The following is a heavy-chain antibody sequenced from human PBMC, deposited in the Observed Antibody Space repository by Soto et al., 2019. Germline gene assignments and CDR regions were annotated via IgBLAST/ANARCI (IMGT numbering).Heavy chain of an antibody. CDR2: VYQSGTT. CDR3: AGQPESTSYFDY. J-gene: IGHJ4*02. V-gene: IGHV4-39*01. D-gene: IGHD2-2*01. Sequence: QLQLQESGPGLVRSSETLSLTCSVSGASISTSSDFWGWIRQAPGKGLEWIGNVYQSGTTRLNPSLKSRVSIFVDRSKYQFSLELNSATAADRAVYYCAGQPESTSYFDYWGQGILVTVSS. CDR1: GASISTSSDF.